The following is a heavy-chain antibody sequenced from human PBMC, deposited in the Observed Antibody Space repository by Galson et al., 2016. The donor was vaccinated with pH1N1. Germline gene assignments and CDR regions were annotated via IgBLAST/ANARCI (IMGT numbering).Heavy chain of an antibody. V-gene: IGHV1-69*13. CDR3: ARHPTYYDNTYLDS. CDR1: GGIFRSNA. J-gene: IGHJ4*02. CDR2: IIAIFGTA. Sequence: SVKVSCKASGGIFRSNAISWVRQAPGQGLEWMGGIIAIFGTAHYAQKFQGRVTITADESASTAFMELNSLTPDDTAVYFCARHPTYYDNTYLDSWGQGTLVTVSS. D-gene: IGHD3-22*01.